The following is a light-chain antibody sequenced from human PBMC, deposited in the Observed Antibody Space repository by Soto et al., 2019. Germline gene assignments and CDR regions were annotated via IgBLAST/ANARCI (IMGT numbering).Light chain of an antibody. CDR3: QQGHSTPYT. CDR1: QNIRTY. Sequence: DIQMTQSPYSLSASLGDSVTITCRASQNIRTYLNWYQQKPERAPTLLIHSASALPSGVPSRFSGSGSGTEFTLTMSGLQPEDFASYYCQQGHSTPYTFGQGTKVEIK. J-gene: IGKJ2*01. V-gene: IGKV1-39*01. CDR2: SAS.